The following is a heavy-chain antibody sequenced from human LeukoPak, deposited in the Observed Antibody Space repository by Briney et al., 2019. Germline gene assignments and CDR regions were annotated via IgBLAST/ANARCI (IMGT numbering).Heavy chain of an antibody. CDR1: GYTFTGYY. Sequence: ASVKVSCRASGYTFTGYYIHWVRQAPGQGLEWMGWINPNSGGTNSAQNFQGRVTMSRDTSISTAYMDLSRLRSDDTAVYYCARLPRYGGYDHFDYWGQGILVIVSS. D-gene: IGHD5-12*01. V-gene: IGHV1-2*02. J-gene: IGHJ4*02. CDR2: INPNSGGT. CDR3: ARLPRYGGYDHFDY.